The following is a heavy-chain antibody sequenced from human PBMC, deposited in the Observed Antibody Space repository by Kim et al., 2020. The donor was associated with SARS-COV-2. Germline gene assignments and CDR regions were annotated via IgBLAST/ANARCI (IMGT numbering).Heavy chain of an antibody. J-gene: IGHJ4*02. D-gene: IGHD3-9*01. Sequence: GRFTISRDNAKNSLYLQMNSLSAEDTAVYYCARSGTYYDILTGPRPYYFDYWGQGTLVTVSS. CDR3: ARSGTYYDILTGPRPYYFDY. V-gene: IGHV3-11*06.